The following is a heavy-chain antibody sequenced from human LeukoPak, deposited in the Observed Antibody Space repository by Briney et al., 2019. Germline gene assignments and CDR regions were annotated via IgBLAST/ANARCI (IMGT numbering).Heavy chain of an antibody. CDR2: MNPNSGNT. J-gene: IGHJ5*02. Sequence: GASVKVSCKASGYTFTSYDINWVRQATGQGLEWMGWMNPNSGNTGYAQKFQGRVTMTRITSMSTVYMELSSLRSEDTAVYYCARELNRDGFDPWGQGTLVTVSS. V-gene: IGHV1-8*01. CDR3: ARELNRDGFDP. CDR1: GYTFTSYD. D-gene: IGHD1-14*01.